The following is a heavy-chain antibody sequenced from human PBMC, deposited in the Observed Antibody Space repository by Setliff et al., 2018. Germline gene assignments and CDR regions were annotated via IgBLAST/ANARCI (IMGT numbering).Heavy chain of an antibody. CDR1: GYSFTGYY. CDR3: ARGGMAAAGRKGVFEY. J-gene: IGHJ4*02. D-gene: IGHD6-13*01. CDR2: IHTGDGSA. V-gene: IGHV1-46*01. Sequence: ASVKVSCKASGYSFTGYYMHWVRQAPGQGLEWMGIIHTGDGSASYAQKFQGRVAMTSDTSTSTVYMEVNSVRSDDTAIYYCARGGMAAAGRKGVFEYWGQGTQVTVS.